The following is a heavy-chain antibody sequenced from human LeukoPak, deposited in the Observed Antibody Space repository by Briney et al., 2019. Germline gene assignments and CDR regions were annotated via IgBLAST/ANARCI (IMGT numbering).Heavy chain of an antibody. CDR2: IGTGSGNT. V-gene: IGHV3-48*01. J-gene: IGHJ4*02. CDR3: ARDYKYAFDN. D-gene: IGHD5-24*01. Sequence: PGGSLRLSCAASGFTFSDYSMNWVRQAPGKGLEWISYIGTGSGNTKYADSVKGRFTISGDKAKNSLYLQMNSLRVEDTAVYYCARDYKYAFDNWGQGTLVTVSS. CDR1: GFTFSDYS.